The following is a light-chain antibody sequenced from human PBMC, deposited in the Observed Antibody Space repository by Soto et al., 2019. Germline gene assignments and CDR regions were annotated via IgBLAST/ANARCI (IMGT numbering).Light chain of an antibody. V-gene: IGKV3-11*01. Sequence: EIVLTQSPVTLSLSPGERATLSCRASQSVSSYLAWYQQRPGQAPRLLIYDASNRATGIPARFSGSGSGTDLTRTIDKLEPEDFAIYYCQKRNNWPPITFGQGTRMEIK. CDR3: QKRNNWPPIT. J-gene: IGKJ5*01. CDR2: DAS. CDR1: QSVSSY.